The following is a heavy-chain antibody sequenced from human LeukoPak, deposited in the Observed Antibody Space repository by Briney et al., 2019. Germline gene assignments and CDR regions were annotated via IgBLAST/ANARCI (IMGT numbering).Heavy chain of an antibody. V-gene: IGHV3-66*01. D-gene: IGHD4-17*01. CDR3: ARVDYGYYAPYFDY. J-gene: IGHJ4*02. Sequence: GGSLRLSCAASGFTVSSNYMSWVRQAPGKGLEWVSVIYSGGSTYYADSVKGRFTISRDNSKNTLYLQMNSLRAEDTAVYYCARVDYGYYAPYFDYWGQGTLVTVSS. CDR1: GFTVSSNY. CDR2: IYSGGST.